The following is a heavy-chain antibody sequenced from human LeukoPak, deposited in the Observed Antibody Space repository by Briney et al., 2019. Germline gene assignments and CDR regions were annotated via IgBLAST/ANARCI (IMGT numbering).Heavy chain of an antibody. D-gene: IGHD1-26*01. CDR2: IRNKAKSYTT. CDR3: VRAGSFDTFDI. J-gene: IGHJ3*02. CDR1: EFTFTDHY. Sequence: GGSLTLSCAASEFTFTDHYMDWVRQAPGKGLEWVGRIRNKAKSYTTEYAASVKGRFTISRDDSKRSVSLQMGSLKTEDTAVYYCVRAGSFDTFDIWGQETMVTVSS. V-gene: IGHV3-72*01.